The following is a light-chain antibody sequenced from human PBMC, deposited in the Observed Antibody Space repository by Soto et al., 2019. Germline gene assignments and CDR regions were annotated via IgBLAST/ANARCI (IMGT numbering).Light chain of an antibody. CDR1: QSITTW. CDR3: QHYKMYSPWT. J-gene: IGKJ1*01. V-gene: IGKV1-5*01. CDR2: DVS. Sequence: DIQMTQSPSIVSAYVGDSVTITCRASQSITTWLAWYQQRPGKAPKLLXYDVSSLQSGVPSRFSGSGSGTELTLTISSLQTDDFATYYCQHYKMYSPWTFGQGTKVDIK.